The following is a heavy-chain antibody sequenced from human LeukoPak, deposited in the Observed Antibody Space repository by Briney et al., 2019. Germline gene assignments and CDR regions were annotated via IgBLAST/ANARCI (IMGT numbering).Heavy chain of an antibody. CDR2: YFRSETA. CDR1: GGSINSDAYF. J-gene: IGHJ4*02. V-gene: IGHV4-39*01. CDR3: ARADLAGYQEDFDF. D-gene: IGHD3-9*01. Sequence: PSETLSLTCTVSGGSINSDAYFWGWVRQSPGKGLEWIAKYFRSETAYYNPSLKSRVTISMDTSKDQFSLNLNSVTAADTAVYYCARADLAGYQEDFDFWGQGALVTVSS.